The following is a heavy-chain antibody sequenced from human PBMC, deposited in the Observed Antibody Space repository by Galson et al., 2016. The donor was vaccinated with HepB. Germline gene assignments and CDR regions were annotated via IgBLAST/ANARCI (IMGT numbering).Heavy chain of an antibody. CDR2: ISNDGSNK. CDR3: ARDRCSSTTCYGKYSNWFDP. D-gene: IGHD2-2*01. J-gene: IGHJ5*02. Sequence: SLRLSCAASGFTVSSYAMHWVRQAPGKGLEWVAVISNDGSNKYYADSVEGRFTISRDNSKNTLYLQMNSLRPEDTAVYYCARDRCSSTTCYGKYSNWFDPWGQGTLGADSS. V-gene: IGHV3-30*04. CDR1: GFTVSSYA.